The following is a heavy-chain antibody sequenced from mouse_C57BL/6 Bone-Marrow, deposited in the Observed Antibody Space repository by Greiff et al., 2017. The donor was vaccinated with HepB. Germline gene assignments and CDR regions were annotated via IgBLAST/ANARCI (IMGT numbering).Heavy chain of an antibody. CDR1: GYTFTSYG. CDR3: ASPGDY. V-gene: IGHV1-81*01. J-gene: IGHJ4*01. Sequence: QVQLKESGAELARPGASVKLSCKASGYTFTSYGISWVKQRTGQGLEWIGEIYPRSGNTYYNEKFKGKATLTADKSSSTAYMELRSLTSEDSAVYFCASPGDYWGQGTSVTVSS. CDR2: IYPRSGNT.